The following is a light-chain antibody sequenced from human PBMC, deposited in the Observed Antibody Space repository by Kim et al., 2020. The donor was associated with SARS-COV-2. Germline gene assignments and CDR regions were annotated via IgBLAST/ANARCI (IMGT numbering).Light chain of an antibody. J-gene: IGLJ2*01. CDR1: SSDVGSYNL. V-gene: IGLV2-23*02. CDR2: EVS. Sequence: QSALTQPASVSGSPGQSITISCTGTSSDVGSYNLVSWYQQHPGKAPKLVIYEVSKRPSGVSNRFSGSKSGNTASLTISGLQAEDEADYYCCSYAGSSDVVFGGGTQLTVL. CDR3: CSYAGSSDVV.